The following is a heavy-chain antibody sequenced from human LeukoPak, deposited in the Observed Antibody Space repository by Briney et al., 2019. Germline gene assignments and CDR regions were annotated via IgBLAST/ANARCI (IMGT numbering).Heavy chain of an antibody. Sequence: GGSLRLSCAAPGFTFSSYWMSWVRQAPGKGLEWVANIKQDGSEKYYVDSVKGRFTISRDNAKNSLYLQMNSLRAEDTAVYYCARDFIGVGYDPAYYYYYMDVWGKGTTVTVSS. CDR2: IKQDGSEK. CDR1: GFTFSSYW. CDR3: ARDFIGVGYDPAYYYYYMDV. J-gene: IGHJ6*03. D-gene: IGHD5-12*01. V-gene: IGHV3-7*01.